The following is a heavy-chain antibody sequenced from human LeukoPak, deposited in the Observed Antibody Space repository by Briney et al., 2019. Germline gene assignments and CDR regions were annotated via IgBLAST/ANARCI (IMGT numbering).Heavy chain of an antibody. CDR2: IKQDGSEK. CDR3: ARTKILVVVVATPDIPYYFDY. CDR1: KFTFSTYW. J-gene: IGHJ4*02. V-gene: IGHV3-7*03. Sequence: GGSLRLYCAASKFTFSTYWMSWVRQAPGKGLEWVANIKQDGSEKYYVDSVKGRFTISRDNAKNSLYLQMNNLRAEDTAVYYCARTKILVVVVATPDIPYYFDYWGQGTLVTVSS. D-gene: IGHD2-15*01.